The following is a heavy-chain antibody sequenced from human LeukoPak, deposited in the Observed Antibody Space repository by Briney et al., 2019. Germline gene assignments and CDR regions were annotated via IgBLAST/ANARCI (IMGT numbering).Heavy chain of an antibody. J-gene: IGHJ4*02. CDR2: INPNSGGT. D-gene: IGHD6-19*01. V-gene: IGHV1-2*02. Sequence: GASVKDSCKASGYTFTGYYMHCVRQPPGQGLEWMGWINPNSGGTHYAQKFQGRVTMTRDTSFSTGSMELSRLTSDGTAVCYFASWRGYSSGWSGPFDDWGQGTLVTVSS. CDR1: GYTFTGYY. CDR3: ASWRGYSSGWSGPFDD.